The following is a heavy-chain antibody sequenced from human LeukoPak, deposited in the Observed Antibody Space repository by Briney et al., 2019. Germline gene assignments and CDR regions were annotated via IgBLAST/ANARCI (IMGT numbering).Heavy chain of an antibody. Sequence: PSETLSLTCTVSGGSISSYYWSWIRHPPGKGLEWIGYIYYSGSTNYNPSLKSRVTISVDTSKNQFSLKLSSVTAADTAVYYCARRVHTIHYYFDYWGQGTLVTVSS. CDR1: GGSISSYY. V-gene: IGHV4-59*01. CDR2: IYYSGST. D-gene: IGHD1-1*01. CDR3: ARRVHTIHYYFDY. J-gene: IGHJ4*02.